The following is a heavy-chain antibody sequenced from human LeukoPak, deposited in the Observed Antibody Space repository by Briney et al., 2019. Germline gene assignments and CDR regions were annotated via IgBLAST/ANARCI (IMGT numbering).Heavy chain of an antibody. V-gene: IGHV3-23*01. CDR2: ISGSGGST. Sequence: SCKASGGTFSSYGMSWVRQAPGKGLEWVSAISGSGGSTYYADSVKGRFTISRDNSKNTLYLQMNSLRAEDTAVYYCAKVSTTGTTGGAFDIWGQGTMVTVSS. J-gene: IGHJ3*02. CDR1: GGTFSSYG. CDR3: AKVSTTGTTGGAFDI. D-gene: IGHD1-1*01.